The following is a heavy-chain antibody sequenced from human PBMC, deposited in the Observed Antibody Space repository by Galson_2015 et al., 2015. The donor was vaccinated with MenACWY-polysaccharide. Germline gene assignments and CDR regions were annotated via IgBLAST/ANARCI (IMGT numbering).Heavy chain of an antibody. CDR2: LSPTTGNT. CDR1: GVTFSSYG. J-gene: IGHJ4*02. CDR3: AKGAAHYGSGNYYDY. D-gene: IGHD3-10*01. V-gene: IGHV3-23*01. Sequence: SLRLSCAGSGVTFSSYGMGWVRQAPGKGLEWVSGLSPTTGNTYYAESVRGRFTISRNNSKNTLYLKMNSLRAEDTAVYYCAKGAAHYGSGNYYDYWGQGTQVTVSS.